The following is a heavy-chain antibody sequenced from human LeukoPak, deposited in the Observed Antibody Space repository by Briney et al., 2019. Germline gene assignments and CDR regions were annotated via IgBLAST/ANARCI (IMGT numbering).Heavy chain of an antibody. CDR3: AREIDYDILTGYHYYFDY. CDR2: ISAYNGNT. V-gene: IGHV1-18*01. J-gene: IGHJ4*02. D-gene: IGHD3-9*01. CDR1: GYTFTSYG. Sequence: GASVKVSCKASGYTFTSYGISWVRQAPGQGLEWMGWISAYNGNTNYARKLQGRVTMTTDTSTSTAYMELRSLRSDDTAVYYCAREIDYDILTGYHYYFDYWGQGTLVTVSS.